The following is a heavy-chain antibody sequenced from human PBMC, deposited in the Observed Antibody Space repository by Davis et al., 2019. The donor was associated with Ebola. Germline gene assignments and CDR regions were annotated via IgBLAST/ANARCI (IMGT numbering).Heavy chain of an antibody. J-gene: IGHJ6*02. Sequence: PGGSLRLSCAASGITFSGSAMNWVRQASGKGLEWVGRIRSKLNNYATAYAASVKGRFTISRDDSKNTTYLQMNSLKSEDTAVYYCTRFAYCTGTSCYDYGMDVWGQGTTVTVSS. V-gene: IGHV3-73*01. CDR2: IRSKLNNYAT. D-gene: IGHD2-2*01. CDR3: TRFAYCTGTSCYDYGMDV. CDR1: GITFSGSA.